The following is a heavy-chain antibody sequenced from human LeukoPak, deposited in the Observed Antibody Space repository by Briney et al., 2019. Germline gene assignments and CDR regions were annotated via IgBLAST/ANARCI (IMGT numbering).Heavy chain of an antibody. CDR2: ISASGGTT. Sequence: GGSLRLSCAASGFTFNSYAMSWVRQAPGKGLEWVSVISASGGTTYYADSVKGRFTISRDSSKNTLYVEMSSLSAEDTAVYYCARGVSFSRYFDFWGQGTLVTVSS. CDR1: GFTFNSYA. D-gene: IGHD3-22*01. CDR3: ARGVSFSRYFDF. J-gene: IGHJ4*02. V-gene: IGHV3-23*01.